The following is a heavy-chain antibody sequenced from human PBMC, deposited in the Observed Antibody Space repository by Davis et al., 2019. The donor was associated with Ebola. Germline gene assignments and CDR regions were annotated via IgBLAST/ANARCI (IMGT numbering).Heavy chain of an antibody. V-gene: IGHV3-23*01. CDR3: AKDYSPLYYYDGMDV. CDR2: ISGSGGST. D-gene: IGHD4-11*01. CDR1: GTTFSSYA. J-gene: IGHJ6*02. Sequence: GESLKISCAASGTTFSSYATSWVRQAPGKGLEWLSAISGSGGSTYYADSVKGRFTISRDNSKKMMYLQMNSLRAEDTAVYYCAKDYSPLYYYDGMDVWGQGTTVTVSS.